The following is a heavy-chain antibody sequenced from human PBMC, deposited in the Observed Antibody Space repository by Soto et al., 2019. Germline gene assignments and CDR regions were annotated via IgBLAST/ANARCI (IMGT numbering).Heavy chain of an antibody. V-gene: IGHV3-23*01. Sequence: EVQLLESGGGLVQPGGSLRLSCAASGFIFSNYAMSWVRQGPGKGLEWVSVIGGEAVSTNCADSVKGRCTVSRDNSKNTVYLQLESLRDDDTAVYYCAKDSFSHNGIHDPFDIWGQGTMVTVSS. CDR1: GFIFSNYA. D-gene: IGHD1-1*01. CDR3: AKDSFSHNGIHDPFDI. J-gene: IGHJ3*02. CDR2: IGGEAVST.